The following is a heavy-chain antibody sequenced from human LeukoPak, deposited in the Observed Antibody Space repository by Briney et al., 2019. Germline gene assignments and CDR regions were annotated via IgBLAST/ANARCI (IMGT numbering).Heavy chain of an antibody. D-gene: IGHD6-19*01. CDR3: ARETVALDY. Sequence: ASVKVSCKASGHTFTSYGINWVRQAPGQGLGWMGWISAYNGNTNYAQKLQGRVTMTTDTSTSTDYMELRSLRSDDTAVDYCARETVALDYWGQGTLVTVSS. CDR1: GHTFTSYG. CDR2: ISAYNGNT. J-gene: IGHJ4*02. V-gene: IGHV1-18*04.